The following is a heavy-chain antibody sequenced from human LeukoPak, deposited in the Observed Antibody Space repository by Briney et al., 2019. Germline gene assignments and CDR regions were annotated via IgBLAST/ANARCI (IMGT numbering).Heavy chain of an antibody. D-gene: IGHD6-13*01. CDR1: GYTFTGYY. Sequence: ASVKVSCKASGYTFTGYYMHWVRQAPGQGLEWVGWINPNSGGRNYAQKFQGRVTMTRDTSISTAYMELSRLISDDTAVYYCARDVAAAGTEYNWFDPWGQGTLVTVSS. CDR2: INPNSGGR. V-gene: IGHV1-2*02. J-gene: IGHJ5*02. CDR3: ARDVAAAGTEYNWFDP.